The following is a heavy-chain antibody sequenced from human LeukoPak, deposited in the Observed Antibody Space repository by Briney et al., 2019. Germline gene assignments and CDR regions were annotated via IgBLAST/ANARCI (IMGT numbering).Heavy chain of an antibody. Sequence: PGGSLRLSCAASGFIFSNYAMYWVRQAPVKGLEWVAVISYDGDDKRNADPVNGRFTISRDNSKNTLYLQMNSLRPEDTAVYYCARDRDRDIIGDGMDVWGKGTTVTVSS. CDR1: GFIFSNYA. J-gene: IGHJ6*01. CDR2: ISYDGDDK. CDR3: ARDRDRDIIGDGMDV. V-gene: IGHV3-30*04. D-gene: IGHD2-15*01.